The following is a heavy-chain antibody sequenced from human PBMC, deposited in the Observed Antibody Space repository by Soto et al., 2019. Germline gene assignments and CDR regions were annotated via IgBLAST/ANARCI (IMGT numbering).Heavy chain of an antibody. Sequence: QITLKESGPTLVKPTQTLTLTCTFSGFSLSTTGVGVGWIRQPPGKALEYLALIYWDDDKRYSPSLKSRLTITKDTHKNRVVLTMTNMDHVDTATYYCAHRQGGYNWNDGDFDYWGKGTLVTVSS. CDR2: IYWDDDK. D-gene: IGHD1-1*01. CDR3: AHRQGGYNWNDGDFDY. V-gene: IGHV2-5*02. J-gene: IGHJ4*02. CDR1: GFSLSTTGVG.